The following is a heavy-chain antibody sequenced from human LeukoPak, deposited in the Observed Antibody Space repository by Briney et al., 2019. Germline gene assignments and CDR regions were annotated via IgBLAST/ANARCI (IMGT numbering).Heavy chain of an antibody. Sequence: PSETLSLTCTVSGGSISSSSYYWGWIRQPPGKGLEWIGSIYYSGSAYYSPSLRSRVTISVDTSKSQISLKLNSLTAADTAVYYCARRVLGSGRQDCWGQGTLVTVSS. J-gene: IGHJ4*02. CDR1: GGSISSSSYY. CDR3: ARRVLGSGRQDC. D-gene: IGHD3-10*01. CDR2: IYYSGSA. V-gene: IGHV4-39*01.